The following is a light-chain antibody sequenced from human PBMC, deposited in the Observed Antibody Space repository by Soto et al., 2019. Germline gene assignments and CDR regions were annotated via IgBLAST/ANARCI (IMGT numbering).Light chain of an antibody. CDR3: CSYAGSNNHYV. V-gene: IGLV2-23*01. Sequence: QSVLTQPASVSVSPGQSITISCTGTSSDVGRYNLVSWYQHHPGKAPKLMIYEGNKRPSEVSNRFSGSKSGNTASLTISGLQAEDEADYHCCSYAGSNNHYVFGTGTKVTVL. CDR2: EGN. J-gene: IGLJ1*01. CDR1: SSDVGRYNL.